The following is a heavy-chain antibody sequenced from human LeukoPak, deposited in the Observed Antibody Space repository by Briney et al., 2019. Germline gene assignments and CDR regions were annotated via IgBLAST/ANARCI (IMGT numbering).Heavy chain of an antibody. CDR1: GDSISSSY. D-gene: IGHD6-19*01. CDR2: IYYNGAT. J-gene: IGHJ4*02. Sequence: PSETLSLTCTVSGDSISSSYWSWIRQPPGKGLEWIGYIYYNGATNYNPSLKSRVTISVDTPKNQFSLKLTSVTAADAAVYYCARGQVAGTRDYWGQGIPVTVSS. V-gene: IGHV4-59*01. CDR3: ARGQVAGTRDY.